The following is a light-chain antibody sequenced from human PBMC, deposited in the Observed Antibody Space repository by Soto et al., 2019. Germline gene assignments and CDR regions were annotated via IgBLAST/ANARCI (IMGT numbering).Light chain of an antibody. CDR2: GAS. V-gene: IGKV3-20*01. Sequence: IVVTQSPGTLSLSPGEGATLSCRASQSISSSHLAWYQQKPGQAPRLLISGASSRATGIPDRFTGSGSGTDFTLTISRLEPEDFAVYYCQQYGSSPRTFGQGTKVDVK. J-gene: IGKJ1*01. CDR1: QSISSSH. CDR3: QQYGSSPRT.